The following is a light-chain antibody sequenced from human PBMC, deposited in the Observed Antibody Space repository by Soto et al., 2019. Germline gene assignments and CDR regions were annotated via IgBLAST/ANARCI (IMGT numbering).Light chain of an antibody. Sequence: QSVLTQPPSVSGAPGQRVTISCTGSSSNIVAGYDVHWYQQLPGTAPKLLIYGNSNRPSGVPDRFSGSKSGTSASLAITGLQAEDEADYYCQSYYSSLSGLVFGGGTKLTVL. J-gene: IGLJ2*01. CDR2: GNS. CDR3: QSYYSSLSGLV. V-gene: IGLV1-40*01. CDR1: SSNIVAGYD.